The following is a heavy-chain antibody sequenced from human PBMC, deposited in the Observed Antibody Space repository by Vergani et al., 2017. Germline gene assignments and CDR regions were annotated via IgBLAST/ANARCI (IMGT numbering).Heavy chain of an antibody. CDR3: AKANPRNSGYDYLYYYHAMDV. V-gene: IGHV3-23*01. J-gene: IGHJ6*02. CDR1: GFTFNHYA. D-gene: IGHD5-12*01. CDR2: ISGSGGST. Sequence: EVQLLESGGDLVQPGGSLRLSCAASGFTFNHYAMNWVRQDPGKGLEWVSGISGSGGSTYYAGSVKGRFTISRDSSKNTLYLQMNSLSAGDTAVYYCAKANPRNSGYDYLYYYHAMDVWGQGTTVTVSS.